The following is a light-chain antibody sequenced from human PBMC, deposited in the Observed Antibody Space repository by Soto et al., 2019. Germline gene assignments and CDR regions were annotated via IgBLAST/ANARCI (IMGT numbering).Light chain of an antibody. J-gene: IGKJ5*01. CDR1: QSITFY. CDR2: AAS. Sequence: DIQMTQSPSSLSASVGGRVTITCRTSQSITFYLNWYQQKPGKAPNLLIYAASSLQSGVPSRFSGSGSGTDFTLTISSLQPEDVATYYCQQSYGTPITFGQGTRLEI. V-gene: IGKV1-39*01. CDR3: QQSYGTPIT.